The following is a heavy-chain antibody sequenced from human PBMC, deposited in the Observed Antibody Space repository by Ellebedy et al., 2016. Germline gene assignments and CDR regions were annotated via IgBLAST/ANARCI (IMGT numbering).Heavy chain of an antibody. CDR1: GFTFSSYW. CDR2: IKQDGSVK. CDR3: VPRSN. J-gene: IGHJ4*02. Sequence: GESLKISCVASGFTFSSYWMTWVRQAPGKGLEWVANIKQDGSVKYYVDSVKGRFTISRDNAKNSLYLQMNSLRAEDTALYYCVPRSNWGQGILVTVSS. V-gene: IGHV3-7*01.